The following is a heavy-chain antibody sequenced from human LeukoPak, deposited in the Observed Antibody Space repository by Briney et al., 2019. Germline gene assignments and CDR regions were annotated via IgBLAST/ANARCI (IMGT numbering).Heavy chain of an antibody. Sequence: PGGSLRLSCAASGFTFSSYAMHWVRQAPGKGLEWVAVISYDGSNKYYADSVKGRFTISRDNSKSTLYLQMNSLRAEDTAVYYCARELYCSSTSCYAGTFDYWGQGTLVTVSS. V-gene: IGHV3-30-3*01. D-gene: IGHD2-2*01. CDR2: ISYDGSNK. CDR3: ARELYCSSTSCYAGTFDY. J-gene: IGHJ4*02. CDR1: GFTFSSYA.